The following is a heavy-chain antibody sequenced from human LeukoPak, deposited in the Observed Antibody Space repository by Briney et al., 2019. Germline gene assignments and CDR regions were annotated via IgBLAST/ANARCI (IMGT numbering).Heavy chain of an antibody. CDR1: GFTFSSYW. Sequence: GGSLRLSCAASGFTFSSYWMHWVRQAPGKGLVWVSRINSDGSSTSYADSVKGRFTISRDNAKNTLYLQMNSLRAEDTAVYYCAREPGYSYGYLYYWGQGTLVTVSS. CDR3: AREPGYSYGYLYY. CDR2: INSDGSST. D-gene: IGHD5-18*01. J-gene: IGHJ4*02. V-gene: IGHV3-74*01.